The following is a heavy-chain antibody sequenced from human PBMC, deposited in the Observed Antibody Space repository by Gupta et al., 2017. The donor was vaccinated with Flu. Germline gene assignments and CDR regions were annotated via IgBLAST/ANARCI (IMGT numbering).Heavy chain of an antibody. CDR2: IQQDGSEK. J-gene: IGHJ4*02. Sequence: DVLLVESGGGLVQPGGSVRLSCAASGFTFSTYWMTWVRQAPGKGPEWVGNIQQDGSEKYYMDSVKGRFTISRDNAKNSLYLQMSSLRAEDTAVYFCVRDFRFQDDYWGQGTLVTVSS. CDR1: GFTFSTYW. D-gene: IGHD2/OR15-2a*01. V-gene: IGHV3-7*01. CDR3: VRDFRFQDDY.